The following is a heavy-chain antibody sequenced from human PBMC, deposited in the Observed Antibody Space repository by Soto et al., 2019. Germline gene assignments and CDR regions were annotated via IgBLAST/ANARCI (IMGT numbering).Heavy chain of an antibody. Sequence: GXSSKVSFKHSGGAFSSYAISLVRQAPGQVLECMGGIIPIFGTANYAQKFQGRVTITADESTSTAYMELSSLRSEDTAVYYCARGSYSIAAAGTDYYYYGMDVWGQGTTVTVSS. CDR1: GGAFSSYA. J-gene: IGHJ6*01. V-gene: IGHV1-69*13. CDR2: IIPIFGTA. D-gene: IGHD6-13*01. CDR3: ARGSYSIAAAGTDYYYYGMDV.